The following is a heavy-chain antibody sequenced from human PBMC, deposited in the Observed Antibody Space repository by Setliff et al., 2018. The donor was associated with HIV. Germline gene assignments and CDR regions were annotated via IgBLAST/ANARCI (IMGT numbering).Heavy chain of an antibody. J-gene: IGHJ6*04. CDR2: INTSGST. CDR3: ARDPNTGMDV. CDR1: GGSVSNYY. Sequence: PSETLSLTCTVSGGSVSNYYWTWIRQSAGKGLEWIGHINTSGSTKYNPSLKSRLTMSVDSSGNQFSLTLTSVTAADTAVYYCARDPNTGMDVWGKGTTVTVSS. V-gene: IGHV4-4*07.